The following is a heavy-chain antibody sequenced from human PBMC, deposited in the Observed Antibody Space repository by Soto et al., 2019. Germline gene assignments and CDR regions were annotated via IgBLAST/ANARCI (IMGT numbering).Heavy chain of an antibody. CDR1: GFTFTTFD. V-gene: IGHV3-23*01. J-gene: IGHJ4*02. CDR2: VRGRDGST. Sequence: EVQLLESGGGLVQPGASLRLSCAASGFTFTTFDMSWARQAPGKGLEWVSVVRGRDGSTSYADSLKGRFTISKDSSKNTLYLQMNSLRADDNALYYCAKGAGLDYWGQGTLVTVSS. CDR3: AKGAGLDY. D-gene: IGHD3-10*01.